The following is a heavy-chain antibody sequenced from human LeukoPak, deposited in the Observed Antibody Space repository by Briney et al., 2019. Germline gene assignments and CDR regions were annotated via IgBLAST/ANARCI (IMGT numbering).Heavy chain of an antibody. CDR2: INPKSGGT. J-gene: IGHJ3*02. D-gene: IGHD3-9*01. CDR1: GYSFTGHY. CDR3: ARASADILTGSGAFDI. Sequence: ASVKVSCKASGYSFTGHYTHWVRQAPGQGLEWMGWINPKSGGTNHAQKFQGRVTMTRDTSISTAYMDMSSLRSDDTAVYYCARASADILTGSGAFDIWGQGTMVTVSS. V-gene: IGHV1-2*02.